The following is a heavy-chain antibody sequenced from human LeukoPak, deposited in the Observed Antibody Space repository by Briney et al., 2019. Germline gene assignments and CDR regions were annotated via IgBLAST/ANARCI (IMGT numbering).Heavy chain of an antibody. D-gene: IGHD5-18*01. CDR3: ARAGVTQAKTSNFDY. Sequence: ASVKVSCKASGYTFTSYGISWVRQAPGQGLEWMGWISAYNGNTNYAQKLQGRVTMTTDTSTSTAYMELRSLRSDDTAVYYCARAGVTQAKTSNFDYWGQGTLVTVSS. CDR2: ISAYNGNT. J-gene: IGHJ4*02. CDR1: GYTFTSYG. V-gene: IGHV1-18*01.